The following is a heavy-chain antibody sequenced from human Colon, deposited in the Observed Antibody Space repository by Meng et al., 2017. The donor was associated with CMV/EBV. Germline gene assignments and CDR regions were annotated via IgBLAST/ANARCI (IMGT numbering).Heavy chain of an antibody. Sequence: SSKAAGYTVNAYYIHWVRQAPGQVLEWMERINPISGRTSKAQKFQGRVNLPRDTTITTDYMELSSLTSDNTAVYYCARELDSGGFDYWGQGTLVTVSS. J-gene: IGHJ4*02. V-gene: IGHV1-2*06. D-gene: IGHD1-26*01. CDR1: GYTVNAYY. CDR3: ARELDSGGFDY. CDR2: INPISGRT.